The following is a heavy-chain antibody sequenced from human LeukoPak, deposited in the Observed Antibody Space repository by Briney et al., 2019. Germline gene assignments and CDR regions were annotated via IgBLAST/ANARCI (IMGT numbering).Heavy chain of an antibody. CDR3: ARDGGYSGYVIDY. V-gene: IGHV3-48*03. Sequence: TGGSLRLSCAASGFTFSTYEMNWVRQAPGKGLEWVSYISSSGSTIYYADSVKGRFTISRDNAKNSLYLQMNSLRAEDTAVYYCARDGGYSGYVIDYWGQGTLVTVSS. D-gene: IGHD5-12*01. CDR2: ISSSGSTI. J-gene: IGHJ4*02. CDR1: GFTFSTYE.